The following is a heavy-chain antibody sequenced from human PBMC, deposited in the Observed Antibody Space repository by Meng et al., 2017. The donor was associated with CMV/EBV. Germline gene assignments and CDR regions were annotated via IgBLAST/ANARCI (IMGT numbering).Heavy chain of an antibody. CDR1: GYTFTGYY. CDR2: INPNSGGT. J-gene: IGHJ6*02. Sequence: ASVKVSCKASGYTFTGYYMHWVRQAPGQGLEWMGWINPNSGGTNYAQKFQGRVTITTDESTSTAYMELSSLRSEDTAVYYCATDPDIVVVPAAIGYCYYYGMDVWGQGTTVTVSS. CDR3: ATDPDIVVVPAAIGYCYYYGMDV. D-gene: IGHD2-2*01. V-gene: IGHV1-2*02.